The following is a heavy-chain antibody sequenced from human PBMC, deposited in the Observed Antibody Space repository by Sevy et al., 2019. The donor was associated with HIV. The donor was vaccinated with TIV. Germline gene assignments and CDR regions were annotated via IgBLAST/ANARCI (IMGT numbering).Heavy chain of an antibody. Sequence: ASVKVSCKASGDTFSTYGLSWVRQAPGQGLEWMGGIIPIFGTPNYAQKFQGRVTITADESASTAYVELSSLRSEDTALYYCAREGRVATTGDHDAFDIWGHGTLVTVSS. CDR2: IIPIFGTP. D-gene: IGHD7-27*01. CDR3: AREGRVATTGDHDAFDI. CDR1: GDTFSTYG. J-gene: IGHJ3*02. V-gene: IGHV1-69*13.